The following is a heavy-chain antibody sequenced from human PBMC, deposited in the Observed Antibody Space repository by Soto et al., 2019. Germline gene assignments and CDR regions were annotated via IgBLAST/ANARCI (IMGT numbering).Heavy chain of an antibody. J-gene: IGHJ5*02. Sequence: ASETLSLTCTVSGGSISSYYWSWIRQPPGKGLEWIGYIYYSGSTNYNPSLKSRVTISVDTSKNQFSLKLSSVTAADTAVYYCARHQSHSSSYVDPWGQGTLVTVS. V-gene: IGHV4-59*08. CDR2: IYYSGST. CDR3: ARHQSHSSSYVDP. CDR1: GGSISSYY. D-gene: IGHD6-13*01.